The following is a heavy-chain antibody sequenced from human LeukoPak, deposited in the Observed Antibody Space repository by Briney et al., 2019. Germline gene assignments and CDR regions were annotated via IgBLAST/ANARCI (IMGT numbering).Heavy chain of an antibody. CDR1: GGSISSGSYY. CDR3: ARYRITMVRGVISGWFDS. V-gene: IGHV4-61*02. Sequence: SETLSLTCTVSGGSISSGSYYWSWIRQPAGKGLEWIGRIYTSGSTNYNPSPKSRVTISVDTSKNQFSLKLSSVTAADTALYYCARYRITMVRGVISGWFDSWGQGTLVTVSS. CDR2: IYTSGST. J-gene: IGHJ5*01. D-gene: IGHD3-10*01.